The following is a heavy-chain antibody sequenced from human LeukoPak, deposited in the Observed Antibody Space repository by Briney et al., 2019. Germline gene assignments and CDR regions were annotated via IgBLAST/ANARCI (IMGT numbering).Heavy chain of an antibody. CDR3: ARGTPGRYFDWTTKTPPNGWFDH. Sequence: ASVKVSCKASGYTFTSYYMHWVRQAPGQGLEWMGIINPSGGSTSYAQKFQGRVTMTRDTSTSTVYMELSSLRSEDTAVYYCARGTPGRYFDWTTKTPPNGWFDHWGQGTLVTVSS. D-gene: IGHD3-9*01. CDR2: INPSGGST. J-gene: IGHJ5*02. CDR1: GYTFTSYY. V-gene: IGHV1-46*01.